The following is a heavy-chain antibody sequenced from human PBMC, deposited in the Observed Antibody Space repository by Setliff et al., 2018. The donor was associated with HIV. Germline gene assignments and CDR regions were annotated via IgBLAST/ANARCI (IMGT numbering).Heavy chain of an antibody. Sequence: GGSLRLSCAASGFTFSNAWMNWVRQAPGKGLEWVGRIKSKTDGGTTDYAAPVKGRFTISRDDSKNTLNLQLNSLRSEDTAVYYCTAARWHPVDHWGQGTLVTVSS. CDR3: TAARWHPVDH. J-gene: IGHJ4*02. D-gene: IGHD4-17*01. CDR2: IKSKTDGGTT. V-gene: IGHV3-15*07. CDR1: GFTFSNAW.